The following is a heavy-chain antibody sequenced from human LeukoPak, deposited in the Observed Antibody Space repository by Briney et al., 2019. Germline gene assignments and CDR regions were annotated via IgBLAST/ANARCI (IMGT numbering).Heavy chain of an antibody. CDR3: AREMGGYPFDY. J-gene: IGHJ4*02. Sequence: DPGGSLRLSCAASGFTFSSFEMNWVRQAPGTGLEWVSYISTSGVTIYYADSVKGRFTISRDNAKNSLYLQMNSLRAEDTAVYYCAREMGGYPFDYWGQGTLVTVSS. V-gene: IGHV3-48*03. CDR1: GFTFSSFE. D-gene: IGHD5-12*01. CDR2: ISTSGVTI.